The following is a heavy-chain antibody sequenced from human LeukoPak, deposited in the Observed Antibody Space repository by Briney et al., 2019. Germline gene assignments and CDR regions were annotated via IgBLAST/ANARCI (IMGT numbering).Heavy chain of an antibody. Sequence: GGSLRLSCAASGFTFSSYEMNWVRQAPGKGVERVSYISSGGGTVYYADSVKGRFAISRDNAKKSMYLNMISLRAEDTAVYYCASRGLYYDYVHGFWGHGTLVTVSS. D-gene: IGHD3-16*01. CDR1: GFTFSSYE. V-gene: IGHV3-48*03. J-gene: IGHJ4*01. CDR3: ASRGLYYDYVHGF. CDR2: ISSGGGTV.